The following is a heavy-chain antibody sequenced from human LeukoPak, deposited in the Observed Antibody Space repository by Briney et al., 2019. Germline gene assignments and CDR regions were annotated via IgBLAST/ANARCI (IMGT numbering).Heavy chain of an antibody. CDR2: IYHSGST. D-gene: IGHD2-15*01. J-gene: IGHJ4*02. V-gene: IGHV4-30-2*01. Sequence: SETLSLTCAVSGGFISSGGYSWSWIRQPPGKGLEWIGYIYHSGSTYYNPSLKSRVTISVDRSKNQFSLKLSSVTAADTAVYYCARGPYCSGGSCYSFDYWGQGTLVTVSS. CDR1: GGFISSGGYS. CDR3: ARGPYCSGGSCYSFDY.